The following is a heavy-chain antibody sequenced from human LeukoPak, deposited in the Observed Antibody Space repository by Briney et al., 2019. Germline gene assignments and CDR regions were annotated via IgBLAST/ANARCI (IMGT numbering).Heavy chain of an antibody. J-gene: IGHJ4*02. CDR2: ISGSGGST. D-gene: IGHD2-2*01. Sequence: PGGSLRLSCAASGFTFSSYAMSWVRQAPGKGLEWVSAISGSGGSTYYADSVKGRFTISRDNSKNTLYLQMNSLRAEDTAVYYCAKAREYCSSTSCYPTIDYWGQGTLVTVSS. CDR1: GFTFSSYA. CDR3: AKAREYCSSTSCYPTIDY. V-gene: IGHV3-23*01.